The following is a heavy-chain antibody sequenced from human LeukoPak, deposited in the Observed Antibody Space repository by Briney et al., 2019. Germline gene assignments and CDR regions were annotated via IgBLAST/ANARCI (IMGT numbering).Heavy chain of an antibody. CDR2: ITNTGAT. CDR1: GFAFSSYT. V-gene: IGHV3-23*01. J-gene: IGHJ4*02. D-gene: IGHD2-2*01. Sequence: GGSLRLSCAASGFAFSSYTMTWVRLAPAPGKGLEWVSTITNTGATYYADSVKGRFTISRDNSKNTLYLEMNSLRDEDTAVYYCAKELSSRDFFDSWGQGTLVTVSS. CDR3: AKELSSRDFFDS.